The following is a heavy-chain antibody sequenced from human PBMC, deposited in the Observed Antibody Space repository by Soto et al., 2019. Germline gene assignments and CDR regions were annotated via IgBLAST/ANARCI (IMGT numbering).Heavy chain of an antibody. V-gene: IGHV3-64D*06. CDR1: GFTFSSYA. Sequence: PGGSLRLSCSASGFTFSSYAMHWVRQAPGKGLEYVSAISSNGGSTYYADSVKGRFTISRDNSKNTLYLQMSSLRAEDTAVYYCVKVQGLGPYEYDILTGYYFFDYWGQGTLVTVSS. CDR2: ISSNGGST. CDR3: VKVQGLGPYEYDILTGYYFFDY. D-gene: IGHD3-9*01. J-gene: IGHJ4*02.